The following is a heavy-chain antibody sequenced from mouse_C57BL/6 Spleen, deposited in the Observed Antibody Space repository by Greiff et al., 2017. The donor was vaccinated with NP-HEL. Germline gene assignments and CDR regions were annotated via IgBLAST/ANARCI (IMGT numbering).Heavy chain of an antibody. CDR2: INPNYGTT. V-gene: IGHV1-39*01. J-gene: IGHJ1*03. CDR3: ARSDGYYSLDWYFDV. D-gene: IGHD2-3*01. Sequence: EVKLVESGPELVKPGASVKISCKASGYSFTDYNMNWVKQSNGKSLEWIGVINPNYGTTIYHQKFKGKATLTVDQASSTASIQLKSLTSEDSAIYYCARSDGYYSLDWYFDVWGTGTTVTVSS. CDR1: GYSFTDYN.